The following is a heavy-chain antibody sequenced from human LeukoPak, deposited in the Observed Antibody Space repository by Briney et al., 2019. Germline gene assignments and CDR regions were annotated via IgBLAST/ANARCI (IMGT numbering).Heavy chain of an antibody. CDR1: GGTFSSYA. V-gene: IGHV1-8*03. CDR3: ARVPTGYSSSWYAFDY. CDR2: MNPNSGNT. J-gene: IGHJ4*02. D-gene: IGHD6-13*01. Sequence: ASVKVSCKASGGTFSSYAISWVRQAPGQGLEWMGWMNPNSGNTGYAQKFQGRVTITRNTSISTAYMELSSLRSEDTAVYYCARVPTGYSSSWYAFDYWGQGTLVTVSS.